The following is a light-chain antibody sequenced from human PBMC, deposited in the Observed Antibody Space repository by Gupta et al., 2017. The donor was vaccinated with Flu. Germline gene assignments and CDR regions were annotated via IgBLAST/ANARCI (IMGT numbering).Light chain of an antibody. V-gene: IGKV3-20*01. J-gene: IGKJ1*01. CDR1: QSVSSSY. Sequence: RASQSVSSSYLAWYQQKPGQAPRLLIYGASSRATGIPDRFSGSGSGTDFTLTISRLEPEDFAVYYCQQYGSSPWTFGQGTKVEIK. CDR2: GAS. CDR3: QQYGSSPWT.